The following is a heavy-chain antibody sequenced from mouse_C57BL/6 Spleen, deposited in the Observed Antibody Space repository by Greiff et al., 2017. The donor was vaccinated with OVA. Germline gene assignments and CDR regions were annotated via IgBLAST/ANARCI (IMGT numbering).Heavy chain of an antibody. J-gene: IGHJ2*01. V-gene: IGHV14-4*01. CDR2: IDPENGDT. CDR1: GFNIKDDY. CDR3: TREYYGSSDLFDD. Sequence: VQLQQSGAELVRPGASVKLSCTASGFNIKDDYMHWVKQRPEQGLEWIGWIDPENGDTEYASKFQGKATITADTSSNTAYLQLSSLTSEDTAVYDCTREYYGSSDLFDDWGQGTTLTVSA. D-gene: IGHD1-1*01.